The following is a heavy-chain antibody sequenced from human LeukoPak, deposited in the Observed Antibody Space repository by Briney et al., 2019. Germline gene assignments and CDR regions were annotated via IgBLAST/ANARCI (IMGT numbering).Heavy chain of an antibody. D-gene: IGHD5-24*01. CDR2: ISYDGGNK. J-gene: IGHJ4*02. Sequence: GGSLRLSCAASRFTFSSYSMNWVRQAPGKGLEWVAVISYDGGNKYYADSVKGRFTISRDNSKNTLYLQMNSLRAEDTAVYYCAKDCGVDGYNYWGQGTLVTVSS. CDR1: RFTFSSYS. V-gene: IGHV3-30*18. CDR3: AKDCGVDGYNY.